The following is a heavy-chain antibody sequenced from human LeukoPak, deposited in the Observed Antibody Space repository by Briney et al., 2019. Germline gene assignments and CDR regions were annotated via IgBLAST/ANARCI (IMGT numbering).Heavy chain of an antibody. CDR1: GYSISSGYY. CDR3: ARPMMGFVVVVAAIPPHFDY. J-gene: IGHJ4*02. Sequence: SETLSLTCTVSGYSISSGYYWGWIRQPPGKGLEWVGSIYYSGSTYYNPSFKSRVTISVDTSKNQFSLKMSYVTDADTVVYYCARPMMGFVVVVAAIPPHFDYWGQGTLVTVSS. D-gene: IGHD2-15*01. V-gene: IGHV4-38-2*02. CDR2: IYYSGST.